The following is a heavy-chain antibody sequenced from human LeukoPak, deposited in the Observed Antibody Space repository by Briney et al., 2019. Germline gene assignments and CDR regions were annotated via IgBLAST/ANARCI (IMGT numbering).Heavy chain of an antibody. CDR3: ARGGGYVNWFDP. V-gene: IGHV1-8*01. Sequence: ASVKISCKASGYTFTSYDINWVRQATGQGLEWMGWMNPNSGNTGYAQKFQGRVTMTRNTSISTAYMELSSLRSEDTAVYYCARGGGYVNWFDPWGQGTLVTVSS. CDR2: MNPNSGNT. J-gene: IGHJ5*02. CDR1: GYTFTSYD. D-gene: IGHD3-16*01.